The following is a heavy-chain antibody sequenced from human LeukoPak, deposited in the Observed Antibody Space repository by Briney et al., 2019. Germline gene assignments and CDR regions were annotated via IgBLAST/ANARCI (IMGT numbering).Heavy chain of an antibody. D-gene: IGHD6-19*01. CDR1: GFTVSSNS. Sequence: GGSLRLSCTVSGFTVSSNSMSWVRQAPGKGLEWVSFIYSDNTHYSDSVKGRFTISRDNAKNSLYLQMNSLRAEDTAVYYCARAYSSGWPNDAFDIWGQGTMVTVSS. CDR2: IYSDNT. V-gene: IGHV3-53*01. CDR3: ARAYSSGWPNDAFDI. J-gene: IGHJ3*02.